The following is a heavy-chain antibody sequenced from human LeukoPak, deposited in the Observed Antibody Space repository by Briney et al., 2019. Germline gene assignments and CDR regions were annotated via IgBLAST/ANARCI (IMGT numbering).Heavy chain of an antibody. CDR1: GFTFSSYG. V-gene: IGHV3-23*01. D-gene: IGHD3-22*01. J-gene: IGHJ4*02. CDR3: AKDVYRFWYYDSSGYYFDY. Sequence: GGSLRLSCAASGFTFSSYGMSWVRQAPGKGLEWVSAISGSGGSTYYADSVKGRFAISRDNSKNTLYLQMNSLRAEDTAVYYCAKDVYRFWYYDSSGYYFDYWGQGTLVTVSS. CDR2: ISGSGGST.